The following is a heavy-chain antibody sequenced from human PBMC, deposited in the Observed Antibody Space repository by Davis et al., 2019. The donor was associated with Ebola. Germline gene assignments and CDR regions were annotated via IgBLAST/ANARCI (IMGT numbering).Heavy chain of an antibody. CDR2: IYYSGST. V-gene: IGHV4-61*01. CDR3: ARVHVRIERDSGSYRAECCGGGFDY. Sequence: GSLRLSCTVSGGSVSSGSYYWSWIRQPPGKGLEWIGYIYYSGSTNYNPSLKSRVTISVDTSKNQFSLKLSSVTAADTAVYYCARVHVRIERDSGSYRAECCGGGFDYWGQGTLVTVSS. J-gene: IGHJ4*02. CDR1: GGSVSSGSYY. D-gene: IGHD1-26*01.